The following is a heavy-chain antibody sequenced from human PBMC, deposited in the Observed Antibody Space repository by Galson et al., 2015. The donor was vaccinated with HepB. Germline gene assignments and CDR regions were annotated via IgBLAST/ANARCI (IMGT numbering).Heavy chain of an antibody. CDR3: ARVWGPTVTSYWYFDL. V-gene: IGHV3-48*01. D-gene: IGHD4-17*01. Sequence: SLRLSCAASGFTFSSYSMNWVRQAPGKGLEWVSYISSSSSTIYYADSVKGRFTISRDNAKNSLYLQMNSLRAEDTAVYYCARVWGPTVTSYWYFDLWGRGTLVTVSS. CDR2: ISSSSSTI. CDR1: GFTFSSYS. J-gene: IGHJ2*01.